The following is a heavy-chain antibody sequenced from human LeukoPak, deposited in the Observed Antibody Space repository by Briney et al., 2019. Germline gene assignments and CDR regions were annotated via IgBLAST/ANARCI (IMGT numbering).Heavy chain of an antibody. CDR3: VRDKRTTGLDY. V-gene: IGHV4-30-4*01. Sequence: PSETLSLTCTVSGGSISSGDYYWSWIRQPPGKGLEWIGYIYYSGSTYYNPSLKSRVTISVDTSKNQFSLKLSSVTAADTAVYYCVRDKRTTGLDYWGQGTLVTVSS. CDR1: GGSISSGDYY. CDR2: IYYSGST. D-gene: IGHD2/OR15-2a*01. J-gene: IGHJ4*02.